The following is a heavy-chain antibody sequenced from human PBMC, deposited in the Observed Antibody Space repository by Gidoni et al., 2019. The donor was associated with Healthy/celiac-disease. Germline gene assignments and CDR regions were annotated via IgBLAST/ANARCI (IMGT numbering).Heavy chain of an antibody. V-gene: IGHV1-8*02. CDR1: GYTFTSYD. CDR3: ARKYSSSWYPYYYYYGMDV. Sequence: QVPLVQSGAEVKKPGASVKVSCQASGYTFTSYDIQWVRQATGQGLEWMGWMNPNSGNTGYAQKFQGRVTMTRNTSISTAYMELSSLRSEDTAVYYCARKYSSSWYPYYYYYGMDVWGQGTTVTVSS. CDR2: MNPNSGNT. D-gene: IGHD6-13*01. J-gene: IGHJ6*02.